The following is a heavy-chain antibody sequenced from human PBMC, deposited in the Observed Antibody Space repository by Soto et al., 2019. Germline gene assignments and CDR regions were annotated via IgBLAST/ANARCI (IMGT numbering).Heavy chain of an antibody. D-gene: IGHD3-10*01. J-gene: IGHJ5*02. CDR3: ARDPVGSYGSVSYLLPAWFDP. Sequence: EVQLVESGGGLVKPGGSLRLSCAASGFTFSSYSMNWVRQAPGKGLEWVASISSSSSYIYYADSVKGRFTISRDNAKNSLYLQINSLRAEDTAVYYCARDPVGSYGSVSYLLPAWFDPWGQGTLVTVSS. CDR1: GFTFSSYS. V-gene: IGHV3-21*01. CDR2: ISSSSSYI.